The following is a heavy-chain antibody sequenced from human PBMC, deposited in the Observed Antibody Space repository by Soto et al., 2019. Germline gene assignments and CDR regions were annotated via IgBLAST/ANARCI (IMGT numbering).Heavy chain of an antibody. D-gene: IGHD2-2*01. V-gene: IGHV5-51*03. CDR2: VYPDDSDT. Sequence: EVQLVQSGAEVKKPGESLMVSCKASGYDFNIYWIGWVRQLPGKGLEWMGVVYPDDSDTIYSPSFQGLVTISVDKSISTAYLQWISLKASDTAMYYCARRVHSNSPGVGLDLWGQGTTVTVSS. CDR1: GYDFNIYW. J-gene: IGHJ6*02. CDR3: ARRVHSNSPGVGLDL.